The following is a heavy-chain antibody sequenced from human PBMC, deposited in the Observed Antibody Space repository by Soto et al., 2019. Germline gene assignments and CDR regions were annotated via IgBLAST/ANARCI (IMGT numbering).Heavy chain of an antibody. J-gene: IGHJ5*02. CDR2: IYHSGST. CDR3: ARVPDR. Sequence: PSETLSLTCAVSGSSITRGDYSWSSIRQPPENSLEGIGYIYHSGSTYYNPSLKSRVTISVDRSKNQFSLKLSSVTAADTAVYYCARVPDRWGQGTLVTVSS. D-gene: IGHD2-2*01. CDR1: GSSITRGDYS. V-gene: IGHV4-30-2*01.